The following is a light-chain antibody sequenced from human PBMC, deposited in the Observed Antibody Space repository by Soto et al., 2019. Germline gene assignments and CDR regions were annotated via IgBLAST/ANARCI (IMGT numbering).Light chain of an antibody. CDR3: QQYNSYSPR. J-gene: IGKJ3*01. Sequence: DIQMTQSPSTLSASVGDRVTITCRASQSIGTWLAWYQQKPGKAPKLLIYDASSVESGVPSRFSGSGSGTEFTLTISSLQPDDFATYYCQQYNSYSPRVGPGTKVDTK. CDR1: QSIGTW. V-gene: IGKV1-5*01. CDR2: DAS.